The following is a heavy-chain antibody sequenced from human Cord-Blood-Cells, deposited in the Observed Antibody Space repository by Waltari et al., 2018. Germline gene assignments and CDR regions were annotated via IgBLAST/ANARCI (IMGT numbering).Heavy chain of an antibody. J-gene: IGHJ4*02. D-gene: IGHD3-9*01. CDR2: IKHSGST. V-gene: IGHV4-34*01. Sequence: QVQLQQWGAGLLKPSETLSLTCAVYGGSFSGYYWSWIRQPPGKGLEWIGEIKHSGSTNYDPSLKTLVTISVDTSKNQFSLKLSSVTAADTAVYYWARYWIVGTDILTGYFDYWGQGTLVTVSS. CDR1: GGSFSGYY. CDR3: ARYWIVGTDILTGYFDY.